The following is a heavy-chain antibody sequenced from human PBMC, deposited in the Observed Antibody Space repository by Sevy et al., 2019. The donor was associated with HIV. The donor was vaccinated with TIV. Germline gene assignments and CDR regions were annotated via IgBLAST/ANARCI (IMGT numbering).Heavy chain of an antibody. CDR2: IRYDGGNK. V-gene: IGHV3-30*02. D-gene: IGHD6-13*01. J-gene: IGHJ6*02. CDR1: GFTFSSYG. Sequence: GSLRLSCAASGFTFSSYGMHWVRQAPGKGLEWVAFIRYDGGNKYDADSVKGRFTISRDNSKNTLYLQMNSLRAEDTAVYYCAKGGGTKKLAAAGAYQVRYYYYGMDVWGQGTTVTVSS. CDR3: AKGGGTKKLAAAGAYQVRYYYYGMDV.